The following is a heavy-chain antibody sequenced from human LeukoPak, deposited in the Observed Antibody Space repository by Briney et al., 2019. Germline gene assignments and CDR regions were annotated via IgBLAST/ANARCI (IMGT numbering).Heavy chain of an antibody. J-gene: IGHJ4*02. Sequence: PSETLSLTCTVSGGAITSDHWSWIPQPPGKGLEWIGYIYSSGSTKYNSSLRSRVTISLDTSKRQFSLKLTSVTAADSAVYCCARALHSSGWPDYWGQGTLVTVSS. CDR3: ARALHSSGWPDY. CDR1: GGAITSDH. CDR2: IYSSGST. D-gene: IGHD6-19*01. V-gene: IGHV4-59*01.